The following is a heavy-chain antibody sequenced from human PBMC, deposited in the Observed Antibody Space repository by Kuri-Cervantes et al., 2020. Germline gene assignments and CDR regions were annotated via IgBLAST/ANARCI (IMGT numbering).Heavy chain of an antibody. J-gene: IGHJ6*02. CDR1: GYTLTELS. Sequence: ASVKVSCKVSGYTLTELSMHWARQAPGQGLEWMGIVNPSGGSTSYAQKFQGRVTMTRDTSTSTVYMELSSLRSEDTAVYYCARDKVQSGSYYMPHPYYYYYYGMDVWGQGTTVTVSS. V-gene: IGHV1-46*01. D-gene: IGHD1-26*01. CDR3: ARDKVQSGSYYMPHPYYYYYYGMDV. CDR2: VNPSGGST.